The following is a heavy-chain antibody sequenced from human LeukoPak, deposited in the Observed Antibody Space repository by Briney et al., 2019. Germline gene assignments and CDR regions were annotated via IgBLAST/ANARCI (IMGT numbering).Heavy chain of an antibody. CDR3: AKDLGYATTAWLS. CDR2: ISYDGSNK. J-gene: IGHJ5*02. D-gene: IGHD1-26*01. CDR1: GFTFSSYG. V-gene: IGHV3-30*18. Sequence: GGSLRLSCAASGFTFSSYGMHWVRQAPGKGLEWVAVISYDGSNKYYADSVKGRFTISRDNSKNTLYLQMNSLRAEDTAVYYCAKDLGYATTAWLSWGQGTLLTVSS.